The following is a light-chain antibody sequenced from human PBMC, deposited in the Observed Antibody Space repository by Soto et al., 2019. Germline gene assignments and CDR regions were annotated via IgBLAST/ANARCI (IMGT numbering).Light chain of an antibody. CDR1: QSVSSY. CDR3: QQRSNWPSIT. J-gene: IGKJ5*01. V-gene: IGKV3-11*01. CDR2: DAS. Sequence: THSLATLSLTPGEIATLSCRASQSVSSYLAWYQQKPGQAPRLLISDASNRATGIPVRFSGSGSGTDFTLTISSLEAEDSAVYYCQQRSNWPSITFGQGTRLEI.